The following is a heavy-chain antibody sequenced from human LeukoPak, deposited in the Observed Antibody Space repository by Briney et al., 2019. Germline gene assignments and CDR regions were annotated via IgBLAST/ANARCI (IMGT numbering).Heavy chain of an antibody. Sequence: GGSLRLSCAASGFTFSSYAMSWVRQAPGKGLEWVSSISGPGVTTYYAGSVKGWFTISRDNSKNTLYLQMLSLRAEDTAVYYCTRDWVDRESSYHYYMDVWGKGTTVTVSS. CDR2: ISGPGVTT. D-gene: IGHD3-10*01. CDR3: TRDWVDRESSYHYYMDV. J-gene: IGHJ6*03. V-gene: IGHV3-23*01. CDR1: GFTFSSYA.